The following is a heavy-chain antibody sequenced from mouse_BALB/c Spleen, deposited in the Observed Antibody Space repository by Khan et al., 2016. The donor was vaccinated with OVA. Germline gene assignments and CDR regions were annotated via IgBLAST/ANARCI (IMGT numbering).Heavy chain of an antibody. CDR3: ARQPYYHYYVMDY. Sequence: QVQLQQSGPGLVAPSQSLSITCTISGFSLTNYGVHWVRLPPGKGLEWLVVIWSDGSTTYNSALKSRLSISKDNSKSQVFLKMNSLQTDDTAMYYCARQPYYHYYVMDYWGQGTSVTVS. CDR1: GFSLTNYG. D-gene: IGHD2-10*01. J-gene: IGHJ4*01. V-gene: IGHV2-6-1*01. CDR2: IWSDGST.